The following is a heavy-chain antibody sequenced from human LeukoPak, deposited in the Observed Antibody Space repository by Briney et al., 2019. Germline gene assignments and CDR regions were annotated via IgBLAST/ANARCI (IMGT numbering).Heavy chain of an antibody. CDR1: GGSISGYY. V-gene: IGHV4-34*01. CDR2: INHSGST. J-gene: IGHJ3*02. CDR3: VGTLTMDAFDI. D-gene: IGHD4/OR15-4a*01. Sequence: PSETLSLTCTVSGGSISGYYWSWIRQPPGKGLEWIGEINHSGSTNYNPSLKSRVTISVDTSKNQFSLKLSSVTAADTAVYYCVGTLTMDAFDIWGQGTMVTVSS.